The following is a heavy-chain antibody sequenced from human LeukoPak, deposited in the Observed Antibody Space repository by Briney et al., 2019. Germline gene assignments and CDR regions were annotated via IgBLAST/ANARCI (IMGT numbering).Heavy chain of an antibody. D-gene: IGHD5-18*01. CDR2: ISSSRSTI. CDR1: GFTFSSYE. Sequence: GGSLRLSCAASGFTFSSYEMNWVRQAPGKGLEWVSYISSSRSTIYYADSVKGRFTISRDNAKNSLYLQMNSLRAEDTAVYYCAIVDTAMAEIDYWGQGTLVTVSS. CDR3: AIVDTAMAEIDY. V-gene: IGHV3-48*03. J-gene: IGHJ4*02.